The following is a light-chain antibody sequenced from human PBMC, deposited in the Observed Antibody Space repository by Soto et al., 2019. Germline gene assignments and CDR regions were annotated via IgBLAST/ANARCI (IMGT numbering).Light chain of an antibody. Sequence: DIQMTQSPSTLSASVGDGVTITCRASQNISVWLAWYQQRPGKAPKFLIYDASSLETGVPSRFSGSGSGTEYTLTIRSQQPDDFATYYCQQYDNSSPTFGKGTKLEIK. V-gene: IGKV1-5*01. J-gene: IGKJ2*01. CDR1: QNISVW. CDR2: DAS. CDR3: QQYDNSSPT.